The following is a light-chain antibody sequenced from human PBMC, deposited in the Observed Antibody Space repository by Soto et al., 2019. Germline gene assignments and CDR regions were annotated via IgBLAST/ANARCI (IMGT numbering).Light chain of an antibody. J-gene: IGKJ4*01. Sequence: DIQLTQSPSFLSASVGDRVTITCRASQGISSYLAWYQQKPGKAPKLLIYAASTLQSGVPSRFSGSGSGTEFTLTISSLQHEDFATYYCQQFNSYPLTFGGGTKVEIK. CDR2: AAS. CDR1: QGISSY. CDR3: QQFNSYPLT. V-gene: IGKV1-9*01.